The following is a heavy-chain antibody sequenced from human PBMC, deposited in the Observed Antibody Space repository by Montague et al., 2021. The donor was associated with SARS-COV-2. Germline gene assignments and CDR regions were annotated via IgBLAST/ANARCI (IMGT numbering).Heavy chain of an antibody. V-gene: IGHV4-39*02. D-gene: IGHD5-12*01. CDR3: ARRGRKLLPVATTIGGFDI. Sequence: SETLSLTCTVSGGSISSSNYYWDWLRPPQGKGLEWIGSIYDSGSTYYNPSLKSRVTISVDTSKNHFSLKLSSVTAAATAVYYCARRGRKLLPVATTIGGFDIWGQGTMVTVSS. J-gene: IGHJ3*02. CDR2: IYDSGST. CDR1: GGSISSSNYY.